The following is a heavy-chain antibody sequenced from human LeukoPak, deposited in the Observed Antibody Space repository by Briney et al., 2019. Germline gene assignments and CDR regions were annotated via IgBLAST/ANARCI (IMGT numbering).Heavy chain of an antibody. CDR2: ISAYNGNT. V-gene: IGHV1-18*01. CDR3: ARGKGSSVLLWFGEPQGYGMDV. J-gene: IGHJ6*02. Sequence: GASVKVSCKASGYTFTSYGISWVRQAPGQGLEWMGWISAYNGNTNYAQKLQGRVTMTTDTSTSTAYMELRSLRSDDTAVYYCARGKGSSVLLWFGEPQGYGMDVWGQGTTVTVSS. D-gene: IGHD3-10*01. CDR1: GYTFTSYG.